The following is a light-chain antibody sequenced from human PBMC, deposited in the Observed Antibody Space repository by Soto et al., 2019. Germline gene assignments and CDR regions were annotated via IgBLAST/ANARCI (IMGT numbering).Light chain of an antibody. CDR3: QQYGSSKT. J-gene: IGKJ1*01. CDR2: GAS. V-gene: IGKV3-20*01. Sequence: DIVLPQSPGTLSLSPGERATLSCRASQSVSSSYLAWYQQKPGQAPRLLIYGASSRATGIPDRFSGSGSGTDFTLTISRLEPEDFAMYYCQQYGSSKTFGQGTKVDIK. CDR1: QSVSSSY.